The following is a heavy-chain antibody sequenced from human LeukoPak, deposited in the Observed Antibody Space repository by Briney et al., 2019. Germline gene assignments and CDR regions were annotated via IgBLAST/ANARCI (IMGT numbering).Heavy chain of an antibody. CDR3: ATPRVWYSGGKTSGSRFDY. Sequence: VASVKVSCKVSGYILSELSIHWVRQTPEKGLEWMGGFDPEEGETIYAQKFQGRVTLTEDTPTETAYMELSSLTSEDTAVYYCATPRVWYSGGKTSGSRFDYWGQGTLVTVSS. J-gene: IGHJ4*02. V-gene: IGHV1-24*01. D-gene: IGHD1-26*01. CDR1: GYILSELS. CDR2: FDPEEGET.